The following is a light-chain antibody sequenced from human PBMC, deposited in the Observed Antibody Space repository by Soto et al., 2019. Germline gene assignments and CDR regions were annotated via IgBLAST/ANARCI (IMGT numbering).Light chain of an antibody. CDR3: ISYTDSSTYV. CDR2: GVT. V-gene: IGLV2-18*02. J-gene: IGLJ1*01. Sequence: QSALTQPPSVSGSPGQSVTISCTGTSNDVASNYRVSWYQQPPGTAPQLVIYGVTNRPSGVPDRFSGSRSGNMASLTISGLQAEDEADYFCISYTDSSTYVFGTGTKLTVL. CDR1: SNDVASNYR.